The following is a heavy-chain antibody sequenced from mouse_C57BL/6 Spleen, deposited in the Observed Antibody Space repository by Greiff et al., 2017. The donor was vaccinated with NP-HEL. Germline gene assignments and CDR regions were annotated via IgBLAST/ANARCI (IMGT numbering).Heavy chain of an antibody. D-gene: IGHD3-2*02. J-gene: IGHJ4*01. CDR1: GFSLTSYG. CDR2: IWSGGST. Sequence: VHLVESGPGLVQPSQSLSITCTVSGFSLTSYGVHWVRQSPGKGLEWLGVIWSGGSTDYNAAFISRLSISKDNSKSQVFFKMNSLQADDTAIYYCARNSGDSSGYFYYAMDYWGQGTSVTVSS. CDR3: ARNSGDSSGYFYYAMDY. V-gene: IGHV2-2*01.